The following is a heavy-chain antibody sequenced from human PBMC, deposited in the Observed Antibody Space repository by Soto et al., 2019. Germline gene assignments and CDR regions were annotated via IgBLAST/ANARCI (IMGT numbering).Heavy chain of an antibody. CDR3: AKNSKSVSVSAARVYGMDV. D-gene: IGHD2-2*01. V-gene: IGHV3-23*01. CDR2: TRSNGEHT. J-gene: IGHJ6*02. CDR1: GFMFSSFA. Sequence: GGSLRLSCAGSGFMFSSFAMTWVRQAPGKGLEWVSTTRSNGEHTYYADSVKGRFTVSRDNSKNTLFLEMSSLRAEDSAIYYCAKNSKSVSVSAARVYGMDVWGQGTTVTVSS.